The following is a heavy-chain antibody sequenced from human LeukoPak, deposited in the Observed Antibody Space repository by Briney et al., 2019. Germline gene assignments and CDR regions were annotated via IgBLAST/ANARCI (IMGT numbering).Heavy chain of an antibody. CDR3: TRESGSYYGHFDS. Sequence: SQTLSLTCGVSGTSVSVKSASWNWIRQSPSSGLEWLGRTYYRSKWFTDYAVSVRGRVTINADTANNQFSLQLSAVTPEDTALYYCTRESGSYYGHFDSWGQGTLVTVSS. D-gene: IGHD1-26*01. CDR2: TYYRSKWFT. CDR1: GTSVSVKSAS. V-gene: IGHV6-1*01. J-gene: IGHJ4*02.